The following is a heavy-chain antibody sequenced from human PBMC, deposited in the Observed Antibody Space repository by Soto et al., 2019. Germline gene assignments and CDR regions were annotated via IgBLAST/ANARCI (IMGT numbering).Heavy chain of an antibody. J-gene: IGHJ1*01. CDR3: ARDAPSPISYYDSSGYYSRPPSIRH. D-gene: IGHD3-22*01. CDR1: GYTFTSYG. Sequence: ASVKVSCKASGYTFTSYGISWVRQAPGQGLEWMGWISAYNGNTNYAQKLQGRVTMTTDTSTSTAYMELRSLRSDDTAVYYCARDAPSPISYYDSSGYYSRPPSIRHWGQGTLVTVSS. CDR2: ISAYNGNT. V-gene: IGHV1-18*01.